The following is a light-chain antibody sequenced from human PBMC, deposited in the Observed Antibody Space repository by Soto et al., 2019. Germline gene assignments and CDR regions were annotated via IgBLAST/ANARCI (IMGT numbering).Light chain of an antibody. Sequence: DIQLTQSPSFLSASVGDRVTITCRASQGISSYLAWYQQKPGKAPKLLIYAASTLQSGVPSRFSGVGSGTEFTLTISSLQPEDFATYYWQQLNSYPRITFGGGTKVEIK. J-gene: IGKJ4*01. CDR3: QQLNSYPRIT. CDR1: QGISSY. V-gene: IGKV1-9*01. CDR2: AAS.